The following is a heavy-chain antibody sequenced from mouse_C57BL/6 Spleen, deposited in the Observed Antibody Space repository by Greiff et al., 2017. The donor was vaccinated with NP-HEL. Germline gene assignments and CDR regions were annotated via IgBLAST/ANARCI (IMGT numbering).Heavy chain of an antibody. D-gene: IGHD2-4*01. CDR3: ARVYDYDAAMDY. V-gene: IGHV5-4*03. Sequence: EVKLVESGGGLVKPGGSLKLSCAASGFTFSSYAMSWVRQTPEKRLEWVATISDGGSYTYYPDNVKGRFTISRDNAKNNLYLQMSHLKSEDTAMYYCARVYDYDAAMDYWGQGTSVTVSS. CDR1: GFTFSSYA. J-gene: IGHJ4*01. CDR2: ISDGGSYT.